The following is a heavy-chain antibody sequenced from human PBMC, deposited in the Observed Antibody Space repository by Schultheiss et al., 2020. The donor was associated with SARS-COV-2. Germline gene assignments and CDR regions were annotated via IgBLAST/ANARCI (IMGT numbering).Heavy chain of an antibody. D-gene: IGHD5-12*01. J-gene: IGHJ4*02. Sequence: GSLRLSCAASGFTFSNAWMSWVRQAPGKGLEWIGSIYYSGSTYYNPSLKSRVTISVDTSKNQFSLKLSSVTAADTAVYYCARGGIVATRPLFDYWGQGTLVTVSS. V-gene: IGHV4-4*02. CDR3: ARGGIVATRPLFDY. CDR1: GFTFSNAW. CDR2: IYYSGST.